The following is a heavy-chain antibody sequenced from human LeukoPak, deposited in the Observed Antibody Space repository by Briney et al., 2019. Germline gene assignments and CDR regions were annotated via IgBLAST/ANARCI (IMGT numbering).Heavy chain of an antibody. V-gene: IGHV3-23*01. CDR1: GFTFSNYA. CDR2: IGVNT. D-gene: IGHD1-1*01. CDR3: AKNPRLEGWIYFDS. Sequence: GGSLRLSCAASGFTFSNYAMSWVRQAPGKGLEWVSAIGVNTYYTDSVKGRFTISRDNAKNTLYLQMNRLSAEDTAVYYCAKNPRLEGWIYFDSWGQGILVTVSS. J-gene: IGHJ4*02.